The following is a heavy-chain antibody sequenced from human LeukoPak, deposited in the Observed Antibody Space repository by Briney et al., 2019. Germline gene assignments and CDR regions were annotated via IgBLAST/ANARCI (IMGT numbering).Heavy chain of an antibody. V-gene: IGHV4-4*07. CDR3: ARDQWGYYDSSGYYYFDY. D-gene: IGHD3-22*01. CDR2: TYTSGST. Sequence: PSRTLSLTCTVSGGSISSYYWSWIRQPAGEGLEWIGRTYTSGSTNYNPSLKSRVTMSVDTPKNQFSLKLSSVTAADTAVYYCARDQWGYYDSSGYYYFDYWGQGTLVTVSS. J-gene: IGHJ4*02. CDR1: GGSISSYY.